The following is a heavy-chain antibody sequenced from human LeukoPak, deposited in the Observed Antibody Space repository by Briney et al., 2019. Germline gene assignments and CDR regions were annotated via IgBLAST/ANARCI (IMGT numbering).Heavy chain of an antibody. CDR2: IYSGGST. CDR1: GFTVSSNY. CDR3: ARDYRYCSGGSCYFRFDY. Sequence: GGSLRLSCAASGFTVSSNYMSWVRQAPGKGLEWVSVIYSGGSTYYADSVKGRFTISRDNSKNTLYLQMNSLRAEDTAVYYCARDYRYCSGGSCYFRFDYWGQGTLVTVSS. V-gene: IGHV3-66*01. D-gene: IGHD2-15*01. J-gene: IGHJ4*02.